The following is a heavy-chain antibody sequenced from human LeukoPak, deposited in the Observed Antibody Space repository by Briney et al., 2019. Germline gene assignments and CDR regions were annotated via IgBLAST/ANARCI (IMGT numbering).Heavy chain of an antibody. CDR2: IYDSGSA. CDR3: ARRGRSEPTVGADNWLDP. V-gene: IGHV4-59*08. Sequence: SETLSLTCTVSGDSIRSYYWNWIRQPPGKGLEWIGYIYDSGSANYNPSLNSRVTISVDTSKKHFSLKLSSVTAADTAVYYCARRGRSEPTVGADNWLDPWGQGILVTVSS. D-gene: IGHD1-26*01. CDR1: GDSIRSYY. J-gene: IGHJ5*02.